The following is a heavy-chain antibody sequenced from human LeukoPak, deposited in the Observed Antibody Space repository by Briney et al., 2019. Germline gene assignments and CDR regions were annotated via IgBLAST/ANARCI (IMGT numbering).Heavy chain of an antibody. D-gene: IGHD6-13*01. V-gene: IGHV1-69*04. CDR2: IIPILGIA. CDR3: ARDPFNIAAAGTLLDY. CDR1: GGTFSSYA. J-gene: IGHJ4*02. Sequence: ASVKVSCKASGGTFSSYAISWVRQAPGQGLEWMGRIIPILGIANYAQKFQGRVTITADKSTSTAYMELSSLRSEDTAVYYCARDPFNIAAAGTLLDYWGQGTLVTVSS.